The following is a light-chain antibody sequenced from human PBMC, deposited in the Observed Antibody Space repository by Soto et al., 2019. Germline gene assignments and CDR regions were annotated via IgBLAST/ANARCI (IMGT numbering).Light chain of an antibody. Sequence: DIVMTQSPDSLAVSLGERATINCKSSQSVLYSSNNKNYLAWYQQKLGQPPKLLIYWAPTRESGVPDRFSGSGSATDFTLTISSLQAEDLAVYYCQQSYSSPFTFGQGTKLEIK. J-gene: IGKJ2*01. CDR3: QQSYSSPFT. CDR2: WAP. V-gene: IGKV4-1*01. CDR1: QSVLYSSNNKNY.